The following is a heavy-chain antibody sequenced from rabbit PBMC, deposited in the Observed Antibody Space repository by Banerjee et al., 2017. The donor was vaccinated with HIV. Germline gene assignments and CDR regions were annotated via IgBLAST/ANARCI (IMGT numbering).Heavy chain of an antibody. CDR1: GFDFSSYG. J-gene: IGHJ4*01. V-gene: IGHV1S45*01. CDR2: IYAGSSDYT. Sequence: QEQLKESGGGLVQPGGSLKLSCKASGFDFSSYGVSWVRQAPGKGLEWIACIYAGSSDYTYYASWAKGRFTISKTSSTTVTLQMTSLTAADTATYFCARDPRYDSDGWGAFNLLGPGTLVTVS. CDR3: ARDPRYDSDGWGAFNL. D-gene: IGHD4-1*01.